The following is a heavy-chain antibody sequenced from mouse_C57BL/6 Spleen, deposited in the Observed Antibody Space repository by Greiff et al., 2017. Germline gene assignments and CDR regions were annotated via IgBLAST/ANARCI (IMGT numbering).Heavy chain of an antibody. CDR3: ARRTSSYEGYFDV. Sequence: VQLQQPGAELVMPGASVKLSCKASGYTFTSYWMHWVKQRPGQGLEWIGEIDPSDSYTNYNQKFKGKSTLTVDKSSSTAYMQLSSLTSEDSAVYYCARRTSSYEGYFDVWGTGTTVTVSS. J-gene: IGHJ1*03. CDR2: IDPSDSYT. D-gene: IGHD1-1*01. CDR1: GYTFTSYW. V-gene: IGHV1-69*01.